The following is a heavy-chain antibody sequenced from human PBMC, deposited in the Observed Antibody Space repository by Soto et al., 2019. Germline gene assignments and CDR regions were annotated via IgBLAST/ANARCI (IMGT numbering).Heavy chain of an antibody. Sequence: SETLSLTCTVSGGSISSYYWSWIRQPPGKGLEWIGYIYYSGSTNYNPSLKSRVTISVDTSKNQFSLKLSSVTAADTAVYYCVRRAILSVRSAAFDIWGQGTMVTVSS. D-gene: IGHD2-21*01. CDR3: VRRAILSVRSAAFDI. CDR2: IYYSGST. V-gene: IGHV4-59*08. J-gene: IGHJ3*02. CDR1: GGSISSYY.